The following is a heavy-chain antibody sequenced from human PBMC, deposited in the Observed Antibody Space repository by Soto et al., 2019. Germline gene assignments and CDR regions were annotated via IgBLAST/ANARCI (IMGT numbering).Heavy chain of an antibody. J-gene: IGHJ3*02. CDR1: GFTFSSYG. CDR3: AKVLRYFDGPVGAFDI. CDR2: ISYDGSNK. V-gene: IGHV3-30*18. Sequence: PGGSLRLSCAASGFTFSSYGMHWVRQAPGKGLEWVAVISYDGSNKYYADSVKGRFTISRDNSKNTLYLQMNSLRAEDTAVYYCAKVLRYFDGPVGAFDIWGQGTMVT. D-gene: IGHD3-9*01.